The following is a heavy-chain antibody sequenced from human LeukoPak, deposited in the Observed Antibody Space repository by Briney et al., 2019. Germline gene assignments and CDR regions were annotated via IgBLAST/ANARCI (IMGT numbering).Heavy chain of an antibody. J-gene: IGHJ6*02. Sequence: PSETLSLTCAVYGESFSAYYWSWIRQPPGKGLEWIGEINHSGSTNYNPSLKSRVTISVDTSKNQFSLKLSSVTAADTAVYYCARRHFDWLLGGYYYYGMDVWGQGTTVTVSS. CDR3: ARRHFDWLLGGYYYYGMDV. V-gene: IGHV4-34*01. D-gene: IGHD3-9*01. CDR1: GESFSAYY. CDR2: INHSGST.